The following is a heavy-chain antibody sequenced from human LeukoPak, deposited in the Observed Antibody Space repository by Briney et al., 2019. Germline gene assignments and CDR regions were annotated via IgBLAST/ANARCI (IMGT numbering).Heavy chain of an antibody. D-gene: IGHD4-23*01. J-gene: IGHJ4*02. CDR3: ARGYGGNSPDY. CDR1: GYTFTSYG. V-gene: IGHV1-18*01. CDR2: ISAYNGNT. Sequence: GASVKVSCKASGYTFTSYGISWVRQGPGQGLEWMGWISAYNGNTDYSQKLQGRVTMTSDTSTSTAYMELRSLRSDDTAVYYCARGYGGNSPDYWGQGTLVTVSS.